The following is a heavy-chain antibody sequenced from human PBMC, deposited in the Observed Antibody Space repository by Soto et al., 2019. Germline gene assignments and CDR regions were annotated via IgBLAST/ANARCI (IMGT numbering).Heavy chain of an antibody. Sequence: QVQLVQSGAEVKMPGASVKVSCKASGYTFNTYGISWVRQAPGQGLECMGWISPYNGNTNSAPKLQGRVTMTTDTSTSTAYMELRSLRSDDTAVYYCTRDDRQADYGAKWYFDLWGRGTLVTVSS. CDR2: ISPYNGNT. J-gene: IGHJ2*01. D-gene: IGHD4-17*01. CDR1: GYTFNTYG. CDR3: TRDDRQADYGAKWYFDL. V-gene: IGHV1-18*01.